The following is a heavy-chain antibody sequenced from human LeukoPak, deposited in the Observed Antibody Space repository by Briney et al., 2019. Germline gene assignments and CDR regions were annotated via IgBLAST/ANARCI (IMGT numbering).Heavy chain of an antibody. J-gene: IGHJ4*02. CDR2: ISTNGGST. Sequence: GGSLRLSCAASGFTFSNYAMHWVRQAPGKGLEYVSAISTNGGSTYYANSVKGRFTISRDNSKNTLYLQMGSLRTEDMAVYYCARTPEYCSGGSCYSEGFFDYWGQGTLVTASS. CDR1: GFTFSNYA. V-gene: IGHV3-64*01. D-gene: IGHD2-15*01. CDR3: ARTPEYCSGGSCYSEGFFDY.